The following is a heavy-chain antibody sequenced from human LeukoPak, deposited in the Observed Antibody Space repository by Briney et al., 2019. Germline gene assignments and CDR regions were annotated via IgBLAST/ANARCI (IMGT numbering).Heavy chain of an antibody. CDR1: GGSISTYY. CDR3: ARHQRGFCDGGDCPYYFDH. D-gene: IGHD2-21*02. CDR2: IYYTGDT. V-gene: IGHV4-59*08. Sequence: SETLSLTCTVSGGSISTYYWSWVRQPPGKGLEWIGYIYYTGDTRSNPSLKSRVTSLVDTSKNQFSLRLTSVTAADTAVYYCARHQRGFCDGGDCPYYFDHWGQGTLVTVSS. J-gene: IGHJ4*02.